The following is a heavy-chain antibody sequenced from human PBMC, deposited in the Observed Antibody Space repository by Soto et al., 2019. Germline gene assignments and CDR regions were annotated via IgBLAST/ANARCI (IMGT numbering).Heavy chain of an antibody. V-gene: IGHV3-23*01. J-gene: IGHJ4*02. D-gene: IGHD6-13*01. CDR3: AKLGVRVATAGVDY. CDR1: GFPFSNYV. Sequence: EVQLLESGGGLVQPGGSLRLSCVASGFPFSNYVLYWVRQAPGRGLEWVSAITPGGGNTYYADSVKGRFTISRDDSKDTQYLQMNSLRAEDTGVDYCAKLGVRVATAGVDYWGQGTLVTVSS. CDR2: ITPGGGNT.